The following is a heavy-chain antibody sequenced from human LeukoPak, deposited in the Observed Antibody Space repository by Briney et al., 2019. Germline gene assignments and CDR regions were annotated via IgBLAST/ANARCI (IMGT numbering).Heavy chain of an antibody. V-gene: IGHV5-51*01. CDR3: AREGGISNYDFHH. J-gene: IGHJ4*02. D-gene: IGHD4-11*01. CDR2: IYPGDSDI. CDR1: GFSFPSYW. Sequence: PGESLKISCKRSGFSFPSYWIAWVRQMPGKGLEYMGIIYPGDSDIRYSPSFQGQVTMSADKSLTTAYLQWSSLKASDSAMYYCAREGGISNYDFHHWGQGTLVTVSS.